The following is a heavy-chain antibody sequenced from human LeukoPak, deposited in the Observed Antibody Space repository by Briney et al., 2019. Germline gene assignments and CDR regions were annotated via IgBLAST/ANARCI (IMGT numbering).Heavy chain of an antibody. D-gene: IGHD5-12*01. CDR3: ARGGRGYYYYGMDV. J-gene: IGHJ6*02. CDR1: GFTVSSNY. Sequence: PGGSLRLSCAASGFTVSSNYMSWVRQAPGKGLEWVSVIYSGGSTYYADSVKGRFTISRDNSKNTLYLQMKSLRAEDTAVYYCARGGRGYYYYGMDVWGQGTTVTVSS. CDR2: IYSGGST. V-gene: IGHV3-66*01.